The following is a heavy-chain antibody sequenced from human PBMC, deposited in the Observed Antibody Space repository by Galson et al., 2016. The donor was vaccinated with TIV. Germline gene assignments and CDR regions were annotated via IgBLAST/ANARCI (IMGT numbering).Heavy chain of an antibody. CDR1: GDSVSGNTAA. CDR2: TYYTSQWNT. J-gene: IGHJ6*02. Sequence: AISGDSVSGNTAAWNWVRQSPSRGLEWLGRTYYTSQWNTDYAVSVKGRIIIRPDTSMNQVSLQLSSVHPDDTAVYYCSRGNWNYGMGGAMDVWGRGTTVTVSS. V-gene: IGHV6-1*01. D-gene: IGHD1-7*01. CDR3: SRGNWNYGMGGAMDV.